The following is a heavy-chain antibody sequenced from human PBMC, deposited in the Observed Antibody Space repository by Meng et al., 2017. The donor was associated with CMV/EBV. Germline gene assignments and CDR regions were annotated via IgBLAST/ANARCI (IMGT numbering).Heavy chain of an antibody. CDR2: INHSGST. CDR1: GGSFSGYH. J-gene: IGHJ4*02. D-gene: IGHD3-16*02. CDR3: ARGRGVGDYVWGSYRSRGVYFDY. V-gene: IGHV4-34*01. Sequence: RLWRGGVGQFKSSQTLAPACAVYGGSFSGYHWSRIRQPPGKGLEWIGEINHSGSTNYNPSLKSRVTISVDTSKNQFSLKLSSVTAADTAVYYCARGRGVGDYVWGSYRSRGVYFDYWGQGTLVTVSS.